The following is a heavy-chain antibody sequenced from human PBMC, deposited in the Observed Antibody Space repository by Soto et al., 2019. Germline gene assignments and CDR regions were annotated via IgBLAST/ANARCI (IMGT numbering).Heavy chain of an antibody. CDR2: IYHSGST. CDR3: ASRGYYYDSSGQVVGSWFDP. J-gene: IGHJ5*02. D-gene: IGHD3-22*01. V-gene: IGHV4-30-2*01. Sequence: KPSETLSLTCAVSGGSISSGGYSWSWIRQPPGKGLEWIGYIYHSGSTYYNPSLKSRVTISVDRSKNQFSLKLSSVTAADTAVYYCASRGYYYDSSGQVVGSWFDPWGQGTLVTVSS. CDR1: GGSISSGGYS.